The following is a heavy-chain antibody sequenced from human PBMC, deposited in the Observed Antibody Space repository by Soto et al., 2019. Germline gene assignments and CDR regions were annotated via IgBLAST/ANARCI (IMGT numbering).Heavy chain of an antibody. CDR2: ISSTTNYI. Sequence: PRLSCAASGFTFTRYSMNWVRQAPGKGLEWVSSISSTTNYIYYGDSMKGRFTISRDNAKNSLYLEMNSLRAEDTAVYYCARESEDLTSNFDDWGQGTLVTVSS. J-gene: IGHJ4*02. CDR3: ARESEDLTSNFDD. V-gene: IGHV3-21*06. CDR1: GFTFTRYS.